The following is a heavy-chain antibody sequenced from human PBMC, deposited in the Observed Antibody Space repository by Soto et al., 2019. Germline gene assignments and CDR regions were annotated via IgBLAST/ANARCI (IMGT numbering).Heavy chain of an antibody. D-gene: IGHD2-15*01. V-gene: IGHV2-70*11. Sequence: GPTLVNPTQTLTLTCTFSGFSLSTSGMCVSWIRQPPGKALEWLARIDWDDDKYYSTSLKTRLTISKDTSKNQVVLTMTNMDPVDTATYYCARIQSGGSFYYMDVWGKGTTVTVSS. J-gene: IGHJ6*03. CDR1: GFSLSTSGMC. CDR2: IDWDDDK. CDR3: ARIQSGGSFYYMDV.